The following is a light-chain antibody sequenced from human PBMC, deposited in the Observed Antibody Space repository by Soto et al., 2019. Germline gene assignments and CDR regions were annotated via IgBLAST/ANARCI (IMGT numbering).Light chain of an antibody. V-gene: IGLV2-18*02. J-gene: IGLJ1*01. CDR2: EVS. Sequence: QSALTQPPSVSGSPGQSVTISCTGTSSDVGSYNRVSWYQQPPGTSPKLMIYEVSNRPSGVPDRFSGSRSGNTASLTISGLQAEDEADYYCSSYTSSIAYVFGTGTKLTVL. CDR1: SSDVGSYNR. CDR3: SSYTSSIAYV.